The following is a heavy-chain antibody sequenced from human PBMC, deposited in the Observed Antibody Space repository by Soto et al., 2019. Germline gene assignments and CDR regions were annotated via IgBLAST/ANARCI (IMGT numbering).Heavy chain of an antibody. CDR2: ISPYSGDT. V-gene: IGHV1-2*02. D-gene: IGHD1-26*01. CDR3: ARAGGSYYEASGWFDP. Sequence: ASVKVSCKASENTFIGYYLHWVRQAPGQGLEWMGWISPYSGDTDSAQKFQGRVTMTRDTSISTAYMELSRRRSDDTAVYYCARAGGSYYEASGWFDPWGQGTLVTVYS. J-gene: IGHJ5*02. CDR1: ENTFIGYY.